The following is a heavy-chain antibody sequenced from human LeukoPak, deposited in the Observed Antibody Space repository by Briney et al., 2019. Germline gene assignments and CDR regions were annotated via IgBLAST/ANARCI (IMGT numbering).Heavy chain of an antibody. CDR2: IKRRANAGTT. J-gene: IGHJ4*02. CDR1: RLPFSIAW. CDR3: TTPVHYSDIGFDF. Sequence: PGRSLRLSCAGSRLPFSIAWMTWVRQAPGKGREWVGRIKRRANAGTTDYAGPVKGRFAISRDDSTSRVYLQMNSLSTEYTAVYYCTTPVHYSDIGFDFWGQGTLVTVSS. V-gene: IGHV3-15*01. D-gene: IGHD3-22*01.